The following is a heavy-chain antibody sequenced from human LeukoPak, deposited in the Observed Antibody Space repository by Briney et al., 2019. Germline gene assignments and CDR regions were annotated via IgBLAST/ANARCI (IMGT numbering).Heavy chain of an antibody. CDR1: GYTFSEYG. D-gene: IGHD3-22*01. V-gene: IGHV1-18*01. CDR2: ISGYNGNT. Sequence: ASVKVSCKASGYTFSEYGFSWVRQAPRHGLEWMGWISGYNGNTNYAQKLQGRVTMTTDTSTSTAYMELRSLRSDDTAVYYCARGSTARYYYDRSGYYRGAFDYWGQGTLVTVSS. CDR3: ARGSTARYYYDRSGYYRGAFDY. J-gene: IGHJ4*02.